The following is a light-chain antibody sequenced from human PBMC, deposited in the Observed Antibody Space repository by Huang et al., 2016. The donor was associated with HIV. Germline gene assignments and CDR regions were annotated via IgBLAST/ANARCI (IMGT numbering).Light chain of an antibody. Sequence: EIVLTQSPATLSLSPGERATLSCRASQSVSSYLAWYQQNPGQAPRLLIYDASNRATGIPARFRGRGSGTDFTLTISSLEPEDFALYYCQQRANWPRLFGGGTKVEIK. CDR2: DAS. CDR3: QQRANWPRL. V-gene: IGKV3-11*01. CDR1: QSVSSY. J-gene: IGKJ4*01.